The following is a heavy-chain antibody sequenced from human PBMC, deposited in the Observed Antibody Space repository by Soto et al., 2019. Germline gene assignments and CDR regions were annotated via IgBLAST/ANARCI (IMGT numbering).Heavy chain of an antibody. J-gene: IGHJ6*02. CDR3: ARDGRGYNFLEWLLWGLEGMDV. D-gene: IGHD3-3*01. CDR2: IKQDGSGK. CDR1: GFTFSSYW. Sequence: PGGSLRLSCAASGFTFSSYWMSWVRQAPGKGLEWVANIKQDGSGKYYVDSVKGRFTISRDNAKNSLYLQMNSLRAADTAVYYCARDGRGYNFLEWLLWGLEGMDVWGQGTTVTVSS. V-gene: IGHV3-7*01.